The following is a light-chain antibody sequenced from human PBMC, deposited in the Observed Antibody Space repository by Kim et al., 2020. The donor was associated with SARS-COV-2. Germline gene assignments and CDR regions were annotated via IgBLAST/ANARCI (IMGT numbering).Light chain of an antibody. CDR1: QNINNW. V-gene: IGKV1-5*03. Sequence: DIQITQSPSTLSASVGDRVTITCRASQNINNWLAWYQQKPGRAPKLLIYKASHLEAGVPSRFSGVGFGTEFTLTISSLQPDDFATYYCQQYSGSYAFGQGTKLEI. CDR2: KAS. J-gene: IGKJ2*01. CDR3: QQYSGSYA.